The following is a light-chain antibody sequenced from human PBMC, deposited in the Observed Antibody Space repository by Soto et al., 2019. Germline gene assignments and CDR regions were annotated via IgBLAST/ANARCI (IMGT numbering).Light chain of an antibody. Sequence: EILMTQSPATLSVSPGERATLSCRASQSVSSNLAWYQQKPGQAPRLLIYGASTRAAGIPARLSGSGSGTEFTITIRSLQSEDFAVYYCQQYNIWWTFGQGTKVDI. J-gene: IGKJ1*01. CDR3: QQYNIWWT. CDR2: GAS. V-gene: IGKV3-15*01. CDR1: QSVSSN.